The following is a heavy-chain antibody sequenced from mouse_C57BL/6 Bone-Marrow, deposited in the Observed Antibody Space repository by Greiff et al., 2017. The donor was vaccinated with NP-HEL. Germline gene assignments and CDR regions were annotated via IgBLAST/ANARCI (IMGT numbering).Heavy chain of an antibody. CDR2: IYPGDGDT. Sequence: QVQLKESGAELVKPGASVKISCKASGYAFSSYWMNWVKQRPGKGLEWIGQIYPGDGDTNYNGKFKGKATLTADKSSSPAYMQLSSLTSEDSAVYFCARWHGSAWFAYWGQGTLVTVSA. J-gene: IGHJ3*01. D-gene: IGHD1-1*01. CDR3: ARWHGSAWFAY. V-gene: IGHV1-80*01. CDR1: GYAFSSYW.